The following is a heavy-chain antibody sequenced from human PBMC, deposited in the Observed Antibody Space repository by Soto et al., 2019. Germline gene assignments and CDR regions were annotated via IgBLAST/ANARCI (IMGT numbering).Heavy chain of an antibody. CDR3: ARRGSYRYGRLWFQH. CDR1: GGSFSGYY. D-gene: IGHD3-16*02. V-gene: IGHV4-34*01. Sequence: PSETLSLTCAVYGGSFSGYYWSWIRQPPGKGLEWIGEINHSGSTNYNPSLKSRVTISVDTSKNQFSLKLSSVTVADTAVYYCARRGSYRYGRLWFQHWGQGTLVTVSS. CDR2: INHSGST. J-gene: IGHJ1*01.